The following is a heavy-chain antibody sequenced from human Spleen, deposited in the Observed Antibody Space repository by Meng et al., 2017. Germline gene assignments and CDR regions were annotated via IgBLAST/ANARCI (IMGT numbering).Heavy chain of an antibody. CDR1: GGYISSGGYY. Sequence: QLQQSRPGLVQSSQTLCPTSTVSGGYISSGGYYWSWIRQHPGKGLEWIGYIYYSGSTYYNPSLKSLVTISVDTSKNQFSLKLSSVTAADTAVYYCARLMSGYDVFDYWGQGTLVTVSS. V-gene: IGHV4-31*01. J-gene: IGHJ4*02. CDR2: IYYSGST. CDR3: ARLMSGYDVFDY. D-gene: IGHD5-12*01.